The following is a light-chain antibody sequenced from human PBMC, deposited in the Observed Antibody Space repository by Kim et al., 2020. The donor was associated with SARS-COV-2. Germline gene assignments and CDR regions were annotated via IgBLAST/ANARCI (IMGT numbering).Light chain of an antibody. CDR3: QQYGSSPPYS. J-gene: IGKJ2*03. Sequence: SPGARATLSCRASQSVSSSYLAWYQQKPCQAPRLLIYGASSRATGIPDSFSGSGSGTDFTLTISRLEPEDFAVYYCQQYGSSPPYSFGQGTKLEIK. CDR1: QSVSSSY. V-gene: IGKV3-20*01. CDR2: GAS.